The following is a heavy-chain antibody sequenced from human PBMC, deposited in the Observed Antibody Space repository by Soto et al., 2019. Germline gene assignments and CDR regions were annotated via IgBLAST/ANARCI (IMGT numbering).Heavy chain of an antibody. CDR3: ARDLTTIFGVAPRYYYYGMDV. V-gene: IGHV3-33*01. D-gene: IGHD3-3*01. CDR2: IWYDGSNK. CDR1: GFTFSSYG. Sequence: GGSLRLSCAASGFTFSSYGMHWVRQAPGKGLEWVAVIWYDGSNKYYADSVKGRFTISRDNSKNTLYLQMNSLRAEDTAVYYCARDLTTIFGVAPRYYYYGMDVWGQGTTVTVSS. J-gene: IGHJ6*02.